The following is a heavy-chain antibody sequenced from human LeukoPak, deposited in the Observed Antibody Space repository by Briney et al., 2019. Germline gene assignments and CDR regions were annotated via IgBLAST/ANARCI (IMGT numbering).Heavy chain of an antibody. CDR1: GFTFSTYA. V-gene: IGHV3-23*01. Sequence: GGSLRLSCAASGFTFSTYAMSWVRQAPGKGLEWLSYISGSGGRKYYADSVKGRFTISRDNSKNTLFLQMNSLRAEDTAVYYCASLGEPSFEKLLWFGELLPDGYWGQGTLVTVSS. J-gene: IGHJ4*02. CDR2: ISGSGGRK. CDR3: ASLGEPSFEKLLWFGELLPDGY. D-gene: IGHD3-10*01.